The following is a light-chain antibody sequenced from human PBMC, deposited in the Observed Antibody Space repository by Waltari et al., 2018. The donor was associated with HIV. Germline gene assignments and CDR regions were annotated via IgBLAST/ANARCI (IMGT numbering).Light chain of an antibody. Sequence: EIVLTQSPGTLSFSPGATATLSCMTSETLKSTYLGWYQQHRDRPPRLLIYGASTRAPGIPDRFSGSGSGTEFNLTINGLEPEDFAVYYCHQYGSSFWTFGQGTKVEVK. CDR3: HQYGSSFWT. CDR2: GAS. CDR1: ETLKSTY. V-gene: IGKV3-20*01. J-gene: IGKJ1*01.